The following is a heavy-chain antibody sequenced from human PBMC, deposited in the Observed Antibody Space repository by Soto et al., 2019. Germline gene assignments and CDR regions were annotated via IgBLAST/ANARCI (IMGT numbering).Heavy chain of an antibody. V-gene: IGHV4-4*07. Sequence: SETLSLTCSVSGGSISSYYWSWIRQPAGKGLEWIGRIYTSGSTNYNPSLKSRVTMSVDTSKNQFSLKLSSVTAADTAVYYCARSYDSSGYYPYYFDYWGQGTLVTVSS. CDR1: GGSISSYY. CDR3: ARSYDSSGYYPYYFDY. J-gene: IGHJ4*02. CDR2: IYTSGST. D-gene: IGHD3-22*01.